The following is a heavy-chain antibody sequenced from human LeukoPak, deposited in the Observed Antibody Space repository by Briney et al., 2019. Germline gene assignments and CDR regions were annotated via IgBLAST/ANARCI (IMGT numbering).Heavy chain of an antibody. CDR2: INHRGST. J-gene: IGHJ4*02. D-gene: IGHD1-26*01. CDR1: GESLSKYY. Sequence: SETLSLTCAVYGESLSKYYWTRIRQSPGKGLEWIGEINHRGSTNLNPSLKSRVTLSVDTSKHQFSLKLTSVTAADAAVYYCASSVGSTDYWGQGTLVTVSS. CDR3: ASSVGSTDY. V-gene: IGHV4-34*01.